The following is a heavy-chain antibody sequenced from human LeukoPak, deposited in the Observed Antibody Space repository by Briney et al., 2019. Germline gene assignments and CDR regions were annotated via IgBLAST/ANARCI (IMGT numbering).Heavy chain of an antibody. J-gene: IGHJ4*02. CDR2: INHSGST. V-gene: IGHV4-34*01. D-gene: IGHD4-17*01. CDR3: AAYGDLGFDY. CDR1: GGSFSGYY. Sequence: SETLSLTCAVYGGSFSGYYWSWIRQPPGKGLEWIGEINHSGSTNYNPSLKSRVTISVDTSKNQFSLKLSSVTAADTAVYYCAAYGDLGFDYWGQGTLVTVSS.